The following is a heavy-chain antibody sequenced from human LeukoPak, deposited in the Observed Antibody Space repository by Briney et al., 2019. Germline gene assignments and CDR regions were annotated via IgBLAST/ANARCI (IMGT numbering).Heavy chain of an antibody. Sequence: GRSLRLSCAASGFTFSSYAMHWVRQAPGKGLEWVAVISYDGSNKYYADSVKGRFTISRDNSKDTLYLQMNSLRPEDTAVYYCTYGVTTQLSYFDYWGQGTLVTVSS. CDR3: TYGVTTQLSYFDY. J-gene: IGHJ4*02. CDR1: GFTFSSYA. D-gene: IGHD4-17*01. CDR2: ISYDGSNK. V-gene: IGHV3-30-3*01.